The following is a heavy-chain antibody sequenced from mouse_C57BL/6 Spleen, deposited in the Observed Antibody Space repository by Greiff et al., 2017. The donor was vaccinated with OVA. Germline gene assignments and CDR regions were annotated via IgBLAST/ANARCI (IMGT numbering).Heavy chain of an antibody. CDR3: ARRSYGNYDAMDY. V-gene: IGHV1-82*01. D-gene: IGHD2-1*01. CDR2: IYPGDGDT. CDR1: GYAFSSSW. J-gene: IGHJ4*01. Sequence: VKLQESGPELVKPGASVKISCKASGYAFSSSWMNWVKQRPGKGLEWIGRIYPGDGDTNYNGKFKGKATLTADKSSSTAYMQLSSLTSEDSAVYFCARRSYGNYDAMDYWGQGTSVTVSS.